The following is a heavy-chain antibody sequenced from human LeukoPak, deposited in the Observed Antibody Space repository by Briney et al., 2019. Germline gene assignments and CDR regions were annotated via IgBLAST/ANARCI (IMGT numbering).Heavy chain of an antibody. CDR3: AREPGYSSSWYGDDY. CDR2: VYYSGST. Sequence: SETLSLTCTVSGGSINSYYWSWIRQPPGKGLEWIGYVYYSGSTNYNPSLKSRLTMSIDTSKNQFSLKLSSVTAADTAVYYCAREPGYSSSWYGDDYWGQGTLVTVSS. J-gene: IGHJ4*02. D-gene: IGHD6-13*01. V-gene: IGHV4-59*12. CDR1: GGSINSYY.